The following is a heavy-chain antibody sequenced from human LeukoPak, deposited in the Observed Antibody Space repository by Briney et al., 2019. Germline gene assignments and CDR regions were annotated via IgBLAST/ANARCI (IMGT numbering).Heavy chain of an antibody. V-gene: IGHV3-15*01. D-gene: IGHD3-10*01. J-gene: IGHJ3*02. CDR1: GFTFSNAW. Sequence: PGGSLRLSCAASGFTFSNAWMSWVRQAPGKGLEWVGRIKSKTDGGTTDYAAPVKGRFTISRDGSKNTLYLQMNSLKTEDTAVYYCTTRFTMVRGVIIPDAFDTWGHGTMVTVSS. CDR3: TTRFTMVRGVIIPDAFDT. CDR2: IKSKTDGGTT.